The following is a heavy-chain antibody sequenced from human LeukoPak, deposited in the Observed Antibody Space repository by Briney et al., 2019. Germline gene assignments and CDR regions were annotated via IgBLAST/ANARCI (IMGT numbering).Heavy chain of an antibody. Sequence: GGSLRLSCAASGFTFSSYAMSWVRQAPGKGLEWVSAISGSGGSTYYADSVKGRFTISRDNSKNTLYLQMNSLRAEDTAVYHCARDPPTSYYDFWSGYYANYYYMDVWGKGTTVTVSS. J-gene: IGHJ6*03. V-gene: IGHV3-23*01. CDR1: GFTFSSYA. CDR2: ISGSGGST. CDR3: ARDPPTSYYDFWSGYYANYYYMDV. D-gene: IGHD3-3*01.